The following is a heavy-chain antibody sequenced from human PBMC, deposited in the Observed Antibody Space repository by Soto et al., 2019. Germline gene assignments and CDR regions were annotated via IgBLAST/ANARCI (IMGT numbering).Heavy chain of an antibody. J-gene: IGHJ6*02. CDR1: GFTFSNYD. Sequence: EVQLVESGGGLVHPGGSLRLSCAASGFTFSNYDMHWVRQGTGKDLEWVSAIGTAGNTYYPGSVKGRFTISRENAKNSLYLQMNSLGAGDTAVYYCARVWGSGSYGPRYGMDVWGQGTTVTVSS. D-gene: IGHD3-10*01. CDR2: IGTAGNT. CDR3: ARVWGSGSYGPRYGMDV. V-gene: IGHV3-13*01.